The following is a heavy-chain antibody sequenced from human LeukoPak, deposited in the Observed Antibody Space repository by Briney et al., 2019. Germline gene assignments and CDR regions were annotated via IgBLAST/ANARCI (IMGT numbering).Heavy chain of an antibody. V-gene: IGHV3-21*01. Sequence: GGSLRLSCVASGLTFSNYGMNWARQAPGKGLEWVSFITSGGYIYYADSVKGRFTISRDNAENSVYLQMSSLSAEDTAVYFCARGKYYDSGSNFDYWGQGTLVTVSS. CDR2: ITSGGYI. D-gene: IGHD3-10*01. CDR3: ARGKYYDSGSNFDY. CDR1: GLTFSNYG. J-gene: IGHJ4*02.